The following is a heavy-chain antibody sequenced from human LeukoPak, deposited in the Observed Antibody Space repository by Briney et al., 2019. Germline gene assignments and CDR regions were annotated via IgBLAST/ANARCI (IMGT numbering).Heavy chain of an antibody. CDR1: GGSISSYY. V-gene: IGHV4-59*01. CDR3: AASRGYSYGFDAFDI. J-gene: IGHJ3*02. D-gene: IGHD5-18*01. Sequence: SETLSLTCTVSGGSISSYYWSWIRQPPGKGLEWIGYIYYSGSTNYNPSLKSRVTISVDTSKNQFSLKLSSVTAADTAVYYCAASRGYSYGFDAFDIWGQGTMVTVSS. CDR2: IYYSGST.